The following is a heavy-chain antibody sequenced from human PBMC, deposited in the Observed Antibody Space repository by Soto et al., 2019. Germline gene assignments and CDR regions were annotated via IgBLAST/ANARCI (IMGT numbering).Heavy chain of an antibody. V-gene: IGHV3-30-3*01. CDR1: GFTFSSYA. D-gene: IGHD6-19*01. J-gene: IGHJ4*02. CDR3: AREPGIAVAVPLY. Sequence: GESLKISCAASGFTFSSYAMHWVRQARGKGLEWVAVISYDGSNKYYADSVKGRFTISRDNSKNTLYLQMNSLRAEDTAVYYCAREPGIAVAVPLYWGQGTLVTVSS. CDR2: ISYDGSNK.